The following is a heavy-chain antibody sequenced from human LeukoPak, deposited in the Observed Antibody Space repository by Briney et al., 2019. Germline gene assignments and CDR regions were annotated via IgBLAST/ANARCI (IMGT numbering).Heavy chain of an antibody. CDR1: GGSISSYY. V-gene: IGHV4-59*04. Sequence: SETLSLTCTVSGGSISSYYWSWIRQPPGKGLEWVGSIFYSGTTYYNPSLKTRLTMSVDTSKNQFSLNLSSVTAADTGIYFCARLDNSGYYTLDVWGQGTSVTVSS. CDR2: IFYSGTT. CDR3: ARLDNSGYYTLDV. D-gene: IGHD3-22*01. J-gene: IGHJ6*02.